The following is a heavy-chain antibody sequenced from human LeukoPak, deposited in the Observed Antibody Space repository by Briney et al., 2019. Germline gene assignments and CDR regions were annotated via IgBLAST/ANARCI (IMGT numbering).Heavy chain of an antibody. V-gene: IGHV4-61*02. Sequence: NPSQTLSLTCTVSGGSISSGSYCWSWIRQPAGKRLEWIGRIYTSGSTNYNPSLKSRVTISVDTSKNQFSLKLSSVTAADTAVYYCARVQYDFWSGYPLGWFDPWGQGTLVTVSS. J-gene: IGHJ5*02. CDR3: ARVQYDFWSGYPLGWFDP. CDR1: GGSISSGSYC. CDR2: IYTSGST. D-gene: IGHD3-3*01.